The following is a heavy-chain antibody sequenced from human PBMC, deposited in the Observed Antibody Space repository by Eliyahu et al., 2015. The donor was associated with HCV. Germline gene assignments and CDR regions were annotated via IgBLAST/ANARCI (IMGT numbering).Heavy chain of an antibody. V-gene: IGHV4-34*01. Sequence: QVQLQQWGAGLLKPSETLSLTFAVYGGSFSGYYWGWIRQPPGKGLEWIGEINXSGSTNYNPSLKXRVTXSVDTSKNQFSLKLSSVTAADTAVYYCAINYYDSSGWVDPWGQGTLVTVSS. J-gene: IGHJ5*02. CDR2: INXSGST. CDR1: GGSFSGYY. CDR3: AINYYDSSGWVDP. D-gene: IGHD3-22*01.